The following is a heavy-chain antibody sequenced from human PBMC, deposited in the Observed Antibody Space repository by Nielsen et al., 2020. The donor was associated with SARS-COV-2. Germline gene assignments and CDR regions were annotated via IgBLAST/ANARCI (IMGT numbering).Heavy chain of an antibody. Sequence: GESLKISCAASGFTCNIYAMAWVRRAPGRGLQWVTGVSASGGSTYYTDSVKGRFSISRDNSKNTLFLQMHSLRVEDTALYYCAKDGVVRGDALDLWGQGTMVTVSS. CDR3: AKDGVVRGDALDL. J-gene: IGHJ3*01. CDR1: GFTCNIYA. D-gene: IGHD3-10*01. V-gene: IGHV3-23*01. CDR2: VSASGGST.